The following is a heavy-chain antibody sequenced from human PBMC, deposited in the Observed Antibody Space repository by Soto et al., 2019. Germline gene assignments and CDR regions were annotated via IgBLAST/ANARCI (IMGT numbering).Heavy chain of an antibody. V-gene: IGHV4-30-2*01. Sequence: SETLSLTCAVSGGPITSGGYSWSWIRQPPGKGLEWIGYIYHSGGTYYNPSLKSRVTLSIDKTKKQFSLKLKSVTAADTAVYFCARTMTTSGWFDPWGQGTLVTVSS. CDR3: ARTMTTSGWFDP. J-gene: IGHJ5*02. CDR2: IYHSGGT. CDR1: GGPITSGGYS. D-gene: IGHD4-17*01.